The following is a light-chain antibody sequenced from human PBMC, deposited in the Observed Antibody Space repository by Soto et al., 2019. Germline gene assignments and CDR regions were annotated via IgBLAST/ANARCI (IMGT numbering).Light chain of an antibody. CDR1: QGITSD. CDR2: AAS. CDR3: QQLNSYPQT. J-gene: IGKJ4*01. V-gene: IGKV1-9*01. Sequence: DIQLTQSPSVLSASVGDRVTITSRASQGITSDLAWYQQEPGKAPKLLIYAASTLQSGVPSRFSGSGSGTEFTLTISSLQPEDFATYYCQQLNSYPQTFGGGTKVEIK.